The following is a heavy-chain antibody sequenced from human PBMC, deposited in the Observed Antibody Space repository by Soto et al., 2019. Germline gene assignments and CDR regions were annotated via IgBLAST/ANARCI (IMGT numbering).Heavy chain of an antibody. CDR3: AKDLRYPYYYYYYTDV. J-gene: IGHJ6*03. CDR1: GFTFSSYG. Sequence: GGSLRLSCAASGFTFSSYGMHWVRQAPGKGLEWVAVISDDGSNKYYADSVKGRFTISRDNSKNTLYLQMNSLRAEDTAVYYCAKDLRYPYYYYYYTDVWGKGPTVPVSS. D-gene: IGHD3-16*01. V-gene: IGHV3-30*18. CDR2: ISDDGSNK.